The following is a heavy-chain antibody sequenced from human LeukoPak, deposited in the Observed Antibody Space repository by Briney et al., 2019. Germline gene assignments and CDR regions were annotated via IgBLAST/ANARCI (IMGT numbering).Heavy chain of an antibody. D-gene: IGHD3-16*01. V-gene: IGHV3-7*04. CDR1: RFTFSGFW. CDR2: IKSDGSEK. Sequence: GGSLSLSCAVSRFTFSGFWTSWVRQAPGKGLEWLANIKSDGSEKYYVDSGKGRFTISRDNAKNSLYLQMNSLRPEDTAVYYCARMSRYGLDYWGQGTLVTVSS. CDR3: ARMSRYGLDY. J-gene: IGHJ4*02.